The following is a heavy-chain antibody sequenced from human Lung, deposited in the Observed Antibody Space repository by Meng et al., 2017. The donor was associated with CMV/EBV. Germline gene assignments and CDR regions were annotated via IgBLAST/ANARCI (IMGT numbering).Heavy chain of an antibody. D-gene: IGHD3-10*01. CDR2: IYWDDGD. Sequence: QITLKESGPTRVKPXXTLTLSCTFXGFSLSTSGVGVGWIRQPPGKAREWLALIYWDDGDLYNPSLRPGVTITKDTSKNQVVLTLPNVGPADTATYFCVYSTVRRILRSYFFDSWGQGTLVTVST. V-gene: IGHV2-5*02. CDR3: VYSTVRRILRSYFFDS. CDR1: GFSLSTSGVG. J-gene: IGHJ5*01.